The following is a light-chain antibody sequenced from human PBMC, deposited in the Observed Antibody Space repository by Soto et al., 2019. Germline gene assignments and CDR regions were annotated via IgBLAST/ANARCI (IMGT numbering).Light chain of an antibody. CDR1: QSISSW. CDR3: RQYSTFPLT. V-gene: IGKV1-5*03. J-gene: IGKJ4*01. Sequence: DIQMTQSPSTLSASVGDRVTITWRASQSISSWLAWYQQKPGKAPKLLIYKASSLESGVPSRFSGSGSGTELTITISSLKNDDFATYYCRQYSTFPLTFGGGTKVDIK. CDR2: KAS.